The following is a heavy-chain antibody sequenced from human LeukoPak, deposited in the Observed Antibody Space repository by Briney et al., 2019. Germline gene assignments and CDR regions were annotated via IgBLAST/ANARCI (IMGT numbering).Heavy chain of an antibody. CDR2: VSGSAAGT. V-gene: IGHV3-23*01. CDR3: AKTGVVSAGMYYFDY. D-gene: IGHD2-2*01. Sequence: GGPLRLSCAASGFIFSSYAMSWVRQAPGKGLEWVSGVSGSAAGTYYTDSVKGRFTISRDNSRNMLFLEMTSLRADDTAVYYCAKTGVVSAGMYYFDYWGQGTLVTVSS. CDR1: GFIFSSYA. J-gene: IGHJ4*02.